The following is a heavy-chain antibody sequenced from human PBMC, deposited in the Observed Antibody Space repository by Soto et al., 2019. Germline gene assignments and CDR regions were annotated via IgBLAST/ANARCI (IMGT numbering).Heavy chain of an antibody. V-gene: IGHV1-69*13. J-gene: IGHJ4*02. CDR2: IIPIFGTA. CDR3: ARDLGIAVADTGYFDY. D-gene: IGHD6-19*01. CDR1: GGTFSSYA. Sequence: SVKVSCKASGGTFSSYAISWVRQAPGQGLDWMGGIIPIFGTANYAQKFQGRVTITADESTSTAYMELSSLRSEDTAVYYCARDLGIAVADTGYFDYWGQGTLVTVSS.